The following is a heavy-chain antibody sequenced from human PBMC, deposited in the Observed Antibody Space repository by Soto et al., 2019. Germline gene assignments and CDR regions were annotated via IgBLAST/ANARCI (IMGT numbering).Heavy chain of an antibody. J-gene: IGHJ6*02. Sequence: VGSLRLSCAASGFTFSSYGMHWVRQAPGKGLEWVAVIWYDGSNKYYADSVKGRFTISRDNSKNTLYLQMNSLRAEDTAVYYCARDRALAARYYYGMDVWGQGATVTVSS. D-gene: IGHD6-6*01. CDR1: GFTFSSYG. CDR2: IWYDGSNK. V-gene: IGHV3-33*01. CDR3: ARDRALAARYYYGMDV.